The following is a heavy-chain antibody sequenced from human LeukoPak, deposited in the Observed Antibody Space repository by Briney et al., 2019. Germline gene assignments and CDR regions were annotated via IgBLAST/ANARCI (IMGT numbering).Heavy chain of an antibody. CDR3: ARVGMVRGVIINNWFDP. J-gene: IGHJ5*02. CDR2: IYHSGST. Sequence: SETLSLTCAVSGGSISSGGYSWSWIRQPPGKGLEWIGYIYHSGSTYYNPSLKSRVTISVDRSKNQFSLKLSSMTAADTAVYYCARVGMVRGVIINNWFDPWGQGTLVTVSS. D-gene: IGHD3-10*01. V-gene: IGHV4-30-2*01. CDR1: GGSISSGGYS.